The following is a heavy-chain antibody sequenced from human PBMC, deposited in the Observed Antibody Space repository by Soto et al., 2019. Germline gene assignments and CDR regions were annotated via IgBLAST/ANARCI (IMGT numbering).Heavy chain of an antibody. V-gene: IGHV3-33*01. CDR1: GFTFSSYG. CDR3: AREGVGEQQLVFYGMDV. CDR2: IWYDGSNK. J-gene: IGHJ6*02. D-gene: IGHD6-13*01. Sequence: GGSLRLSCAASGFTFSSYGMHWVRQAPGKGLEWVAVIWYDGSNKYYADSVKGRFTISRDNSKNTLYLQMNSLRAEDTAVYYCAREGVGEQQLVFYGMDVWGQGTTVTVSS.